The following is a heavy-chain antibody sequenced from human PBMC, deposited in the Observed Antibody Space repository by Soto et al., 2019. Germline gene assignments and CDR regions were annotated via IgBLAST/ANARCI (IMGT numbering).Heavy chain of an antibody. D-gene: IGHD6-13*01. Sequence: SETLSLTCPVSGDSISNSDYYWNWIRQSPGKGLEWIASIDYSGSTYYNPSLKSRVVISADTSKNLFYLQWNTLRASDTAMYYCARHISNFRYYYYAMDVWGQGTTVTVSS. CDR1: GDSISNSDYY. V-gene: IGHV4-30-4*01. J-gene: IGHJ6*02. CDR2: IDYSGST. CDR3: ARHISNFRYYYYAMDV.